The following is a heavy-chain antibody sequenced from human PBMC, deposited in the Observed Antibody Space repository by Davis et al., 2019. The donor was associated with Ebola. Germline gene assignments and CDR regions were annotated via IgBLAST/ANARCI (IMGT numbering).Heavy chain of an antibody. CDR3: ARDRGAGTTTYFDY. J-gene: IGHJ4*02. CDR2: ISSSGST. CDR1: GGSINSPYNY. D-gene: IGHD1-1*01. V-gene: IGHV4-61*09. Sequence: PSETLSLTCTVSGGSINSPYNYWSWIRQPAGKGLEWVGHISSSGSTNYNPSLRGRVTVSVDTSKNQFSLKLSSVTAADTAVYYCARDRGAGTTTYFDYWGQGTLVTVSS.